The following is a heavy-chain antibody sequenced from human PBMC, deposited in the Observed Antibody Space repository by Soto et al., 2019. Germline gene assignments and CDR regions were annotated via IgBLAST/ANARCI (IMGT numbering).Heavy chain of an antibody. D-gene: IGHD2-15*01. V-gene: IGHV3-33*01. CDR2: IWYDGSNK. CDR3: ARDDCSGGRCYPDY. Sequence: QVQLVESGGGVVQPGRSLRLSCAASGFTFSSYGMHWVRQAPGKGLEWVAVIWYDGSNKYYADSVKGRFTISRDNSKNTLYLQMNSLRAKDTAVYYCARDDCSGGRCYPDYWGQGTLVTVSS. CDR1: GFTFSSYG. J-gene: IGHJ4*02.